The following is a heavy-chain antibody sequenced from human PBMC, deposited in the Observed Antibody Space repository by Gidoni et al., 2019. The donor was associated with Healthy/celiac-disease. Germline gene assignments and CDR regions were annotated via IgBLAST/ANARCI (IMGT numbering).Heavy chain of an antibody. Sequence: QVQLVESGGGGFQPGRPLRLSCAASGFTLRSYARHWVPPAPGKGLEWVAVISYDGSNKYYADSVKGRFTISRDNSKNTLYLQMNSLRAEDTAVYYCARGGIYSSSWYLGNYFDYWGQGTLVTVSS. CDR3: ARGGIYSSSWYLGNYFDY. CDR1: GFTLRSYA. D-gene: IGHD6-13*01. CDR2: ISYDGSNK. J-gene: IGHJ4*02. V-gene: IGHV3-30-3*01.